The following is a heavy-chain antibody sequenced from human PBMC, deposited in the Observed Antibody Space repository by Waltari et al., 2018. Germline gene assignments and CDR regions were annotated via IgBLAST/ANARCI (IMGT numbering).Heavy chain of an antibody. CDR3: QRGDY. J-gene: IGHJ4*02. CDR2: INQDGSGE. Sequence: EVQLVESGGGLVQPGGSLRLSCAASGFTLSNFWMSWARQAPGKGLEGVANINQDGSGEYYVDSVKGRFTISRDNAKNSLYLQMNSLRAEDTAVYYCQRGDYWGQGTLVTVSS. V-gene: IGHV3-7*04. CDR1: GFTLSNFW.